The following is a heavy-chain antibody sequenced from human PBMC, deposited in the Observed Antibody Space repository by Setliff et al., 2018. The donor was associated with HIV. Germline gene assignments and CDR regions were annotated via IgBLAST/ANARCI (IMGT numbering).Heavy chain of an antibody. V-gene: IGHV4-31*03. Sequence: PSETLSLTCSVSGGSISSGGYFWSWIRQHPGRGLEWIGYIYYSRSTYYKPALESRAAISLDTSMNQFSLKLSSVTAADTAVYYCARGQLRYLANDYYFDYWGQGTLVTVSS. CDR2: IYYSRST. D-gene: IGHD3-9*01. CDR1: GGSISSGGYF. J-gene: IGHJ4*02. CDR3: ARGQLRYLANDYYFDY.